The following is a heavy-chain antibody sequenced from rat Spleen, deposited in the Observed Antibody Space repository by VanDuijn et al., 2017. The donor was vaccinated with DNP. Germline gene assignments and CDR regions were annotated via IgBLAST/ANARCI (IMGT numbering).Heavy chain of an antibody. CDR3: ARHGDYSGGYFDY. CDR1: GFTFSNYD. J-gene: IGHJ2*01. CDR2: ISPSGGST. V-gene: IGHV5-25*01. D-gene: IGHD1-1*01. Sequence: EVQLVESGGGLAQPGRSLKLSCAASGFTFSNYDMAWVRQAPTKGLEWVASISPSGGSTYYRDSVKGRFTISRDNGKSTLYLQMDSLRSEDTATYYCARHGDYSGGYFDYWGQGVMVTVSS.